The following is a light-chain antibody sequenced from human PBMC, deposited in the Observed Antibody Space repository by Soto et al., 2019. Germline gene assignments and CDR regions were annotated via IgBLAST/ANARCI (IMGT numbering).Light chain of an antibody. V-gene: IGKV1-6*01. Sequence: IQMTQSPSSLSASVGDTVTFTCRASQAIRNDLGWFQQRPGKPPKLLIYGISILQTGVPSRFSGSGSGTDFTLTLSGLQPEDFATYYCLHDALFPYSFGQGTRLEI. J-gene: IGKJ2*03. CDR3: LHDALFPYS. CDR1: QAIRND. CDR2: GIS.